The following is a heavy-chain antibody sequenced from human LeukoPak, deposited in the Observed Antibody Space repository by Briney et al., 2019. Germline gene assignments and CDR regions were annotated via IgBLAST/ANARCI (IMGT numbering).Heavy chain of an antibody. Sequence: GASVKVSCKTSGYPFTTWEINWVRQAAGQGLEWMGWVHPNGGNTAYALKFQGRVTMTRDTSISTAYMELSGLTSDDTAVYFCARGPRNDPWGQGTLVTVSS. CDR2: VHPNGGNT. V-gene: IGHV1-8*01. D-gene: IGHD1-14*01. CDR1: GYPFTTWE. CDR3: ARGPRNDP. J-gene: IGHJ5*02.